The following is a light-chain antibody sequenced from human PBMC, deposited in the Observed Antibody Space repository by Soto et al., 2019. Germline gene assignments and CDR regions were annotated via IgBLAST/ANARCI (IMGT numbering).Light chain of an antibody. CDR3: CSYAGSFHVV. CDR1: SSDVGSYNL. Sequence: QSALTQPASVSGSPGQSITIPCTGTSSDVGSYNLVSWYQQHPGKAPKLMIYEGSKRPSGVSNRFSGSKSGNTASLTISGLQAEDEADYYCCSYAGSFHVVFGGGTKVTVL. CDR2: EGS. J-gene: IGLJ2*01. V-gene: IGLV2-23*01.